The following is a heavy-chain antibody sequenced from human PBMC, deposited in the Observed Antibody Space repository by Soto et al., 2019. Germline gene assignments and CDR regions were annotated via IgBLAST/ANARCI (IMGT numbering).Heavy chain of an antibody. CDR3: ASPKIAFYNWFDP. CDR2: IYYSGST. Sequence: QLQLQESGIGLVKPSETLSLTCTVSGGSISSSSYYWGWIRQPPGKGLEWIGSIYYSGSTYYNPSLKSRVTISVDTSKNQFSLKLSSVTAADTAVYYCASPKIAFYNWFDPWGQGTLVTVSS. D-gene: IGHD3-3*02. J-gene: IGHJ5*02. CDR1: GGSISSSSYY. V-gene: IGHV4-39*01.